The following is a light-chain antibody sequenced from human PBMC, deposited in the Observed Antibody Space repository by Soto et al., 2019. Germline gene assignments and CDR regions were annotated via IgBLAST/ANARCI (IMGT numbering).Light chain of an antibody. CDR2: GAA. CDR3: QQYHNWPA. V-gene: IGKV3-15*01. Sequence: EIVMTPSPATLSVSPGERATLSCRASQSVSSKLAWFQQKPGQAPRLLIYGAATRATGIPARFSGSGSGTEFTLTISSLQSEDFAVYYCQQYHNWPAFGQGTKVDIK. CDR1: QSVSSK. J-gene: IGKJ1*01.